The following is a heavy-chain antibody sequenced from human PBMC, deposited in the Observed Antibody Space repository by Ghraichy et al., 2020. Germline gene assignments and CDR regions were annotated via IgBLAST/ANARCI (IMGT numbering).Heavy chain of an antibody. CDR1: GVTFSSYA. CDR3: AKETLYYYDSSEHFDY. J-gene: IGHJ4*02. D-gene: IGHD3-22*01. CDR2: ISGSGGST. V-gene: IGHV3-23*01. Sequence: GESLNISCEASGVTFSSYAMSWVRQAPGKGLEWVSAISGSGGSTYYADSVKGRFTISRDNSKNTLYLQMNSLRAEDTAVYYCAKETLYYYDSSEHFDYWGQGTLVTVSS.